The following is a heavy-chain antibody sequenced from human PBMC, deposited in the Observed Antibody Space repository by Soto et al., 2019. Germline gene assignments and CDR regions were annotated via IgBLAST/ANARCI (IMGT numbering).Heavy chain of an antibody. Sequence: ASVKVSCKASGYTFTSYAMHWVRQSPGQRLEWMGWINAGNGNTKYSQRFQGRVTITRDTSASTAYMELRSLRSDDTAVYYCARERFGELFVLGYWGQGTLVTVSS. CDR3: ARERFGELFVLGY. J-gene: IGHJ4*02. CDR2: INAGNGNT. V-gene: IGHV1-3*01. D-gene: IGHD3-10*01. CDR1: GYTFTSYA.